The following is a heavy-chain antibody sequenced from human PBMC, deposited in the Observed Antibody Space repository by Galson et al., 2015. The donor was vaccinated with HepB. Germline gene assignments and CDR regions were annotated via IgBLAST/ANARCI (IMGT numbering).Heavy chain of an antibody. D-gene: IGHD2-2*02. Sequence: PLRLSCAASGFNFSNAWLNWVGQAPGKGLGWVGRIKSKTDGGTTDYAAPVKGRFTISRVDSKNTLYLQMNSLKTEDTAVYYCTTRPQYCSSTSCYTFPDYWGQGTLVTVSS. V-gene: IGHV3-15*07. J-gene: IGHJ4*02. CDR1: GFNFSNAW. CDR2: IKSKTDGGTT. CDR3: TTRPQYCSSTSCYTFPDY.